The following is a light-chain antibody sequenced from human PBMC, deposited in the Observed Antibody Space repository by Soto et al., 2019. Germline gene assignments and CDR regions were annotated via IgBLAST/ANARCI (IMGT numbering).Light chain of an antibody. CDR1: QSVSHW. CDR3: QQYNFYPWT. Sequence: DVQLTQSPYTLSASVGDRVTIICRASQSVSHWLAWYQQRPGKAPKLLIYKASSLESGVPSRFSGSGSDTEFTLTISSLQPDDFATYYCQQYNFYPWTFGQGTKV. CDR2: KAS. V-gene: IGKV1-5*03. J-gene: IGKJ1*01.